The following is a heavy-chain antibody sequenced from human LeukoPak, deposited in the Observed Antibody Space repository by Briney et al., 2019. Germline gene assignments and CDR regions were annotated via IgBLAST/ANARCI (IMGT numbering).Heavy chain of an antibody. CDR2: ISYGGSNK. D-gene: IGHD6-19*01. V-gene: IGHV3-30-3*01. CDR1: GFTFSSYA. CDR3: ARVSGWYGDFDY. J-gene: IGHJ4*02. Sequence: PGRSLRLSCAASGFTFSSYAMHWVRQAPGKGLEWVAVISYGGSNKYYADSVKGRFTISRDNSKNTLYLQMNSLRAEDTAVYYCARVSGWYGDFDYWGQGTLVTVSS.